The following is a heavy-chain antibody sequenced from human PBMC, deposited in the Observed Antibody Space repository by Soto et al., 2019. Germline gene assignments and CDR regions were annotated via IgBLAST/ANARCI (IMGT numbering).Heavy chain of an antibody. J-gene: IGHJ4*02. CDR2: IKQDGSQR. CDR1: GFSLSTYW. V-gene: IGHV3-7*01. D-gene: IGHD2-21*01. Sequence: EVQLVESGGCLVQPGGSLRLSCRVSGFSLSTYWMTWVRQAPGKGLEWVGNIKQDGSQRYYVDSVKGRFIISRDNAENSLYLHMNNLRIEDTAVYFCAREIAGADSYCGRGTLVTVSA. CDR3: AREIAGADSY.